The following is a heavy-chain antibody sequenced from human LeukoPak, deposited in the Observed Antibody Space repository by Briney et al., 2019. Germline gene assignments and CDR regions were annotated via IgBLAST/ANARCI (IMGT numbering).Heavy chain of an antibody. D-gene: IGHD6-19*01. CDR3: ASGGSSSGWFSIDY. J-gene: IGHJ4*02. CDR1: GGSISSYY. CDR2: IYCSGST. V-gene: IGHV4-59*01. Sequence: SETLSLTCTVSGGSISSYYWSWIRQPPGKGLEWIGYIYCSGSTNYNPSLKSRVTISVDTSKNQFSLKLSSVTAADTAVYYCASGGSSSGWFSIDYWGQGTLVTVSS.